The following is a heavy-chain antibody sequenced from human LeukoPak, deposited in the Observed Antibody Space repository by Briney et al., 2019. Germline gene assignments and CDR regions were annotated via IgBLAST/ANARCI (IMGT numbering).Heavy chain of an antibody. CDR3: ARDRYYYAMDV. CDR2: IYTSGRT. Sequence: SETLSLTCTVSGGSISSYYWSWIRQPAGKGLEWIGRIYTSGRTNYKPSLKSRVTMSVDTSKNQFSLKLSSVTPADTAVYYCARDRYYYAMDVWGKGTTVTVSS. J-gene: IGHJ6*04. V-gene: IGHV4-4*07. CDR1: GGSISSYY.